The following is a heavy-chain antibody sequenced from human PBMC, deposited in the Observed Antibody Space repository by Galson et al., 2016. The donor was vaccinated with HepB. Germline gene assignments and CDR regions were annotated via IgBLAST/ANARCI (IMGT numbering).Heavy chain of an antibody. V-gene: IGHV3-23*01. CDR3: AKGTTRLGDN. J-gene: IGHJ4*02. CDR1: GFAFSAYG. CDR2: ISTSGGST. D-gene: IGHD1-14*01. Sequence: SLRLSCAASGFAFSAYGMTWVRQAPRKGLEWVAAISTSGGSTDYADSVRGRFTISIDNSKNMLYLQMNSLRAEDSALYYCAKGTTRLGDNWGQGILVTVSS.